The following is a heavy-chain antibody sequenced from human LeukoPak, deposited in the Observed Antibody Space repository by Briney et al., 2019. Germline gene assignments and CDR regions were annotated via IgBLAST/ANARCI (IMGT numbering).Heavy chain of an antibody. D-gene: IGHD3-10*01. CDR3: AKSTYYYGSGPTPPKPPFDY. CDR1: GFTFSSYS. Sequence: GGSLRLSCAASGFTFSSYSMNWVRQAPGKGLEWVSAISGSGGSTYYADSVKGRFTISRDSSKNTLYLQMNSLRAEDTAVYYCAKSTYYYGSGPTPPKPPFDYWGQGTLVTVSS. CDR2: ISGSGGST. V-gene: IGHV3-23*01. J-gene: IGHJ4*02.